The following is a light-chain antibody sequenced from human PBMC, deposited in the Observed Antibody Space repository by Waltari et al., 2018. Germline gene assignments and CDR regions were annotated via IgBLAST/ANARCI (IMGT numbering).Light chain of an antibody. CDR1: SLRRYS. CDR2: VQN. V-gene: IGLV3-19*01. J-gene: IGLJ2*01. Sequence: SSDLTQGPAVSVALGQTVRITCQGDSLRRYSASWYQQRPGQAPILVLYVQNDRPSGIPDRFSGSTSGNTASLTITGAQAEDEADYYCHSRDTSSTRFFGGGTRLTV. CDR3: HSRDTSSTRF.